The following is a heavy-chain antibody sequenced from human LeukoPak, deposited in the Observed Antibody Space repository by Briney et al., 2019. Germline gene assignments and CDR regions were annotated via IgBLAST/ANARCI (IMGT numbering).Heavy chain of an antibody. Sequence: PSETLSLTCTVSGGSISSYYWSWIRQPPGKGLEWIGYIYYSGSTNYNPSLKSRVTISVDTSKNQFSLKLSSVTAADTAVYYCARGHYYYGMDLWGQGTTVTVSS. J-gene: IGHJ6*02. CDR2: IYYSGST. CDR1: GGSISSYY. CDR3: ARGHYYYGMDL. V-gene: IGHV4-59*01.